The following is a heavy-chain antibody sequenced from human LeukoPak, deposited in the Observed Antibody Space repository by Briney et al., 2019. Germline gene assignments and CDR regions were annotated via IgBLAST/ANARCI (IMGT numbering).Heavy chain of an antibody. V-gene: IGHV5-51*01. J-gene: IGHJ4*02. CDR2: IYPRDSDT. D-gene: IGHD3-3*01. CDR3: ARLGGEWLSQKYYFDY. Sequence: GESLKISCKGSGYYFRNYWIAWVRQMPGKGLEWMGIIYPRDSDTRYSPSFQGQVTISADKSISTAYLQWSSLKASDTAMYYCARLGGEWLSQKYYFDYWGQGTLVTVSS. CDR1: GYYFRNYW.